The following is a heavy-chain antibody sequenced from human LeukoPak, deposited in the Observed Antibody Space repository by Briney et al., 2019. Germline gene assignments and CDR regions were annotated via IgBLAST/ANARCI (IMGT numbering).Heavy chain of an antibody. CDR3: ARNNGMDV. CDR1: GFALSSHW. V-gene: IGHV3-7*03. CDR2: VNRDGSET. Sequence: GGSLRLSCAASGFALSSHWMTWVRQVPGRGPEWVANVNRDGSETYYLDSVKGRSTISKDNAKNSLYLQMNSLRAEDTALYHCARNNGMDVWGQGTTVIVSS. J-gene: IGHJ6*02.